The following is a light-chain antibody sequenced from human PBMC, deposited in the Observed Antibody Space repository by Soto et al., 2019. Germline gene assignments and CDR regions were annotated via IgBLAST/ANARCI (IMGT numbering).Light chain of an antibody. CDR2: GNS. CDR1: SSNIGAGYD. J-gene: IGLJ1*01. Sequence: QSVLTQPPSVSGAPGQRVTISCTGSSSNIGAGYDVHWYQQLPGTAPKLLIYGNSNRPSGVPDRFSGSKSATSASLAITGLQAEDEADYYCQSYDSGLSGYVFGTGTKLTVL. CDR3: QSYDSGLSGYV. V-gene: IGLV1-40*01.